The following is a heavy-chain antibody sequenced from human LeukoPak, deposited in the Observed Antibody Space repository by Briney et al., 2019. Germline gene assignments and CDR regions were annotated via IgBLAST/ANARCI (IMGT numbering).Heavy chain of an antibody. CDR3: AKVPPRDHCARNRGREY. CDR2: ISGGGETT. Sequence: PGGSLRLSCAASGLTFNNYAMNWVRQAPGKGLEWVSSISGGGETTYYADSARGRFTISSDNYRNTLFLEMNSLRVEDTALYSCAKVPPRDHCARNRGREYWGRGTQVTVSS. V-gene: IGHV3-23*01. CDR1: GLTFNNYA. J-gene: IGHJ4*02. D-gene: IGHD1-14*01.